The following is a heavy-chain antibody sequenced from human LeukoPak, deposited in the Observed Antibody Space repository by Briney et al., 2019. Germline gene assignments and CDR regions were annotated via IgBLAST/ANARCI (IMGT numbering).Heavy chain of an antibody. CDR3: ATNWAYRLAS. V-gene: IGHV4-4*02. CDR2: ISQSGST. J-gene: IGHJ4*02. Sequence: SETLSLTCAVSGASISSGNSWGWVRQTPGKGLEWSGEISQSGSTNCNPSLKSRVTMSVDKYKNQFSLKLNSVTAADTAVYYCATNWAYRLASWGQGTLVTVSS. D-gene: IGHD7-27*01. CDR1: GASISSGNS.